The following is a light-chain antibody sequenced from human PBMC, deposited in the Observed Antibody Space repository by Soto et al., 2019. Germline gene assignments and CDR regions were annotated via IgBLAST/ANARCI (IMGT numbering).Light chain of an antibody. V-gene: IGKV1-39*01. CDR2: AAS. J-gene: IGKJ4*01. Sequence: DLQMTQSPSSLSASVGDSVTITCRASQSITVYLNWYQQKAGQAPKLLIYAASSLQSGVPSRFRGGGSRTEFTLNISSLQPDDFATYYCQQSYNSPPITFGGGTRL. CDR3: QQSYNSPPIT. CDR1: QSITVY.